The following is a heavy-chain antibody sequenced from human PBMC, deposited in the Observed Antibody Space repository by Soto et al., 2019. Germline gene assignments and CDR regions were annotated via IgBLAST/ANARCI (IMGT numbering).Heavy chain of an antibody. V-gene: IGHV4-30-4*01. CDR2: TYYDGTT. CDR3: GRVGRRDGNSSPGRFET. CDR1: RGSINSGDYF. J-gene: IGHJ5*02. Sequence: PSETLSLTCSVSRGSINSGDYFWSWSREAPGKGLEWIGYTYYDGTTYYSPSLKRRVTVSVDTPKNKFFLKVNSVTAADTAVYYCGRVGRRDGNSSPGRFETWGQGILVTVSS. D-gene: IGHD1-26*01.